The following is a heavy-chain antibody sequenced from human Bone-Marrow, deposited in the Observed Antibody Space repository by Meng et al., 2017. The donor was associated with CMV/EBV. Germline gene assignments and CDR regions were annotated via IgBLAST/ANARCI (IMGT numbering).Heavy chain of an antibody. CDR2: IYSGGST. Sequence: GESLKISCAASGFTVSSNYMSWVRQAPGKGLEWVSVIYSGGSTYYADSVKGRFTISRDNAKKSLYLQMNSLRAEDAAVYFCARNGRVATTNPFDSWGQGSLVTVSS. V-gene: IGHV3-53*01. CDR3: ARNGRVATTNPFDS. CDR1: GFTVSSNY. D-gene: IGHD5-12*01. J-gene: IGHJ4*02.